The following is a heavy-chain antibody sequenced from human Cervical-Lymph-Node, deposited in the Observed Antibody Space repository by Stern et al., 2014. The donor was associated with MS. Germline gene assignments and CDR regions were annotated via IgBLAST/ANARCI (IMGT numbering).Heavy chain of an antibody. CDR2: LNPNSDYT. J-gene: IGHJ4*02. Sequence: VQLVQSGTQMQKPGASVKVSCKASGYTFTAFFIHWVRQVPGQGLEWMGRLNPNSDYTTYAQNFRDRVNLTTDTSIGTAYLELSRLTSADTAVYYCAREATRIVIGIDYWGQGTQVTVSA. V-gene: IGHV1-2*06. CDR3: AREATRIVIGIDY. D-gene: IGHD1-26*01. CDR1: GYTFTAFF.